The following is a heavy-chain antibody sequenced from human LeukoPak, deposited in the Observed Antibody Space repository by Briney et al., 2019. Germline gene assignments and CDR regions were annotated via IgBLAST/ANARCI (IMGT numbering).Heavy chain of an antibody. Sequence: PSETLSLTCIVSSGSISGFYWTWIRQPPGKGLEWIGYVYYSGSTNYNPSLKGRVTISIDTSTNQFSLKLSSVTAADTAVYYCARDHDYGDYNTQDLFVYWGQGTLVTVSS. V-gene: IGHV4-59*01. CDR3: ARDHDYGDYNTQDLFVY. CDR1: SGSISGFY. D-gene: IGHD4-17*01. CDR2: VYYSGST. J-gene: IGHJ4*02.